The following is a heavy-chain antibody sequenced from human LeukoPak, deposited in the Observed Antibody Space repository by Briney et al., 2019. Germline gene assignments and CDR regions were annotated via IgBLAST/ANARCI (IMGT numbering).Heavy chain of an antibody. Sequence: GASVKVSCKASGYTFTDYYMHWVRQAPGQGLEWMGWINPNSGGTNYAQKFQGRVTMTRDTSISTAYMELSRLRSDDTAVYYCARSASGSNYVWFDPWGQGTLVTVSS. CDR1: GYTFTDYY. CDR3: ARSASGSNYVWFDP. D-gene: IGHD4-11*01. CDR2: INPNSGGT. V-gene: IGHV1-2*02. J-gene: IGHJ5*02.